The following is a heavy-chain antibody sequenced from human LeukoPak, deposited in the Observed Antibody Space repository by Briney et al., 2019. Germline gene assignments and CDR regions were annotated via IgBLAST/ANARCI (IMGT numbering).Heavy chain of an antibody. D-gene: IGHD3-9*01. V-gene: IGHV1-18*01. J-gene: IGHJ6*02. Sequence: ASVKVSCKASGYTFTGYGISWVRQAPGQGLEWMGWISAYNGNTNYAQRLQGRVTMTTDTSTSTAYMELRSLRSDDTAVYYCARGSRNDILTGPLPYYYYGMDVWGQGTTVTVSS. CDR1: GYTFTGYG. CDR3: ARGSRNDILTGPLPYYYYGMDV. CDR2: ISAYNGNT.